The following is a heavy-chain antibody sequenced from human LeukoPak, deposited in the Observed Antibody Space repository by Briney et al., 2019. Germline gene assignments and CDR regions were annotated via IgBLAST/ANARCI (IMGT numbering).Heavy chain of an antibody. Sequence: GESLKISCKGSGYSFTSYWIGWARQMPGKGLEWMGIIYPGDSDTRYSPSFQGQVTISADKSISTAYLQWSSLKASDTAMYYCARRYCSSTCWFDPWGQGTLVTVSS. J-gene: IGHJ5*02. V-gene: IGHV5-51*01. CDR1: GYSFTSYW. D-gene: IGHD2-2*01. CDR3: ARRYCSSTCWFDP. CDR2: IYPGDSDT.